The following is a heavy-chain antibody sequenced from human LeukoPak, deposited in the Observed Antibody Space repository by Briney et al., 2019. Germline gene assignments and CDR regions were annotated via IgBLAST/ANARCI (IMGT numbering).Heavy chain of an antibody. CDR2: IYYSGST. CDR3: ARKVGSITMVRGVIGGYDY. D-gene: IGHD3-10*01. CDR1: GGSISSSSYY. J-gene: IGHJ4*02. V-gene: IGHV4-39*07. Sequence: SETLSLTCTVSGGSISSSSYYWGWIRQPPGKGLEWIGSIYYSGSTYYNPSLKSRVTISVDTSKNQFSLKLSSVTAADTAVYYCARKVGSITMVRGVIGGYDYWGQGTLVTVSS.